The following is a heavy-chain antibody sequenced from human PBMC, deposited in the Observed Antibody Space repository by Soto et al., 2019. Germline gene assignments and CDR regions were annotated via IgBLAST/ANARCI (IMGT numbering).Heavy chain of an antibody. V-gene: IGHV3-23*01. CDR1: GFTFSIYA. J-gene: IGHJ1*01. CDR2: ISTDGSGT. Sequence: SGGSLRLSCEASGFTFSIYAMTWVRQAPGKGLEWVSSISTDGSGTYYADSMRGRFTISRDNSKKALYLQMNSLRADDTAVYYCAKGAEYFQPWGQGTLVTVSS. CDR3: AKGAEYFQP.